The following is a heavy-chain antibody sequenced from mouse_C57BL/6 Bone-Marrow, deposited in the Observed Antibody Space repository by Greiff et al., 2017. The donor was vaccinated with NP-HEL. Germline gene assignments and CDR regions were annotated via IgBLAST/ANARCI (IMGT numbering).Heavy chain of an antibody. D-gene: IGHD2-4*01. CDR2: IHPNSGST. J-gene: IGHJ2*01. Sequence: QVQLQQPGAELVKPGASVKLSCKASGYTFTSYWMHWVKQRPGQGLEWIGMIHPNSGSTNYNEKFKSKATLTVDKSSSTAYMQLSSLTSEDSAVYYCAKSGDYDYDDYWGQGTTLTVSS. CDR1: GYTFTSYW. CDR3: AKSGDYDYDDY. V-gene: IGHV1-64*01.